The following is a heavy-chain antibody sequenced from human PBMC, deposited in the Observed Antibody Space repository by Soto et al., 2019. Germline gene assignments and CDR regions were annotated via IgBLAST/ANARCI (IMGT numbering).Heavy chain of an antibody. J-gene: IGHJ4*02. CDR2: IYYSGST. CDR3: STGYSGGWYDY. V-gene: IGHV4-59*01. D-gene: IGHD6-19*01. Sequence: QVQLQESGPGLVKPSETLSLTCTVSGGSISSYYWSWIRQPPGKGLEWIGYIYYSGSTNYNPSLKSXXTXSVXTSKNQFSLKLSSVTAADTAVYYCSTGYSGGWYDYWGQGTLVTVSS. CDR1: GGSISSYY.